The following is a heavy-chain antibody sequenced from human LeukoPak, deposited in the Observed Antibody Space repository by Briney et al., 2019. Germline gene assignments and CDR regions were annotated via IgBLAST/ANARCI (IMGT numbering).Heavy chain of an antibody. J-gene: IGHJ1*01. Sequence: GGSLRLSCTTSGFTFSAYAMHWVRQAPGKGLEWVAVISYDETNYYYAESVKGRFSISRDDSKNTLVLQMNSLTTEDTGVYYCARARTGSYYSTFEHWGPGTLVSVSS. CDR2: ISYDETNY. D-gene: IGHD1-26*01. CDR3: ARARTGSYYSTFEH. V-gene: IGHV3-30*04. CDR1: GFTFSAYA.